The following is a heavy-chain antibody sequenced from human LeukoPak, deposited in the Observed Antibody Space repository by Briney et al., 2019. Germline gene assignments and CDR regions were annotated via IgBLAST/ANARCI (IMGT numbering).Heavy chain of an antibody. CDR2: IYSGGDT. J-gene: IGHJ4*02. CDR3: ARGPTGEQWLVLDFDY. CDR1: GFTVNRNY. Sequence: GGSLRLSCAASGFTVNRNYMSWVRQAPGKGLEWVSVIYSGGDTYYEDSVKGRFTISRDNAKNSLYLQMNSLRAEDTAVYYCARGPTGEQWLVLDFDYWGQGTLVTVSS. V-gene: IGHV3-66*01. D-gene: IGHD6-19*01.